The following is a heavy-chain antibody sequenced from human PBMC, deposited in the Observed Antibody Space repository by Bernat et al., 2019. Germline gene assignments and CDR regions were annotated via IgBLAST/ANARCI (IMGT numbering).Heavy chain of an antibody. D-gene: IGHD4-17*01. CDR2: IYSGGST. V-gene: IGHV3-53*04. CDR3: ARARGNGDYGEYIAYWYFDL. CDR1: GFTVSSNY. Sequence: EVQLVESGGGLVQPGGSLRLSCAASGFTVSSNYMSWVRQAPGKGLEWVSVIYSGGSTYYADSVKGRFTISRHNSKNTLYLQMNSLRAEDTAVYYCARARGNGDYGEYIAYWYFDLWGRGTLVTVSS. J-gene: IGHJ2*01.